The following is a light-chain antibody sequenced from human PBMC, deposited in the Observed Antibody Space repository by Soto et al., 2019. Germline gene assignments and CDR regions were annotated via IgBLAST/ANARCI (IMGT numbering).Light chain of an antibody. J-gene: IGKJ4*01. Sequence: DIQMTQSPSSLSASVGDRVTITCQASQDISNYLYWYQQKPGTAPKLLIYNASTVQLGVPSRFSVSGSGTDFTFTINSLRPEDIATYYCQHFHRQPLTFGEGTKVEIK. CDR1: QDISNY. CDR2: NAS. CDR3: QHFHRQPLT. V-gene: IGKV1-33*01.